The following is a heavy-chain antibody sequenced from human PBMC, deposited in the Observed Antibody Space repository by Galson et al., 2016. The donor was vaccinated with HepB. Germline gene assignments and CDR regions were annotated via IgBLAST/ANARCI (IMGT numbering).Heavy chain of an antibody. CDR2: MSYSGKT. D-gene: IGHD2-2*01. Sequence: TLSLTCTVSGGSINSAGSYWPWIRQHPGKGLEWIGCMSYSGKTYYSPSLKSRVAISLDTSKNHFSLNLSSVTAADTAVYFCVRDSLTSISRWFYYNMDVWGEGTTVTVSS. J-gene: IGHJ6*04. CDR1: GGSINSAGSY. V-gene: IGHV4-31*03. CDR3: VRDSLTSISRWFYYNMDV.